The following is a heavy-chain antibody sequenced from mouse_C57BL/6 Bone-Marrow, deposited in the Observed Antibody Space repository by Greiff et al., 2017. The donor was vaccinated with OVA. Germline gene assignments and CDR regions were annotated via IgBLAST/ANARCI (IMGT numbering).Heavy chain of an antibody. CDR1: GFTFSSYA. Sequence: DVKLVESGGGLVKPGGSLKLSCAASGFTFSSYAMSWVRQTPEKRLEWVATISDGGSYTYYPDNVKGRFTISRDNAKNNLYLQMSHLKSEDTAMYYCASSYYYGSSWFAYWGQGTLVTVSA. CDR2: ISDGGSYT. J-gene: IGHJ3*01. V-gene: IGHV5-4*03. D-gene: IGHD1-1*01. CDR3: ASSYYYGSSWFAY.